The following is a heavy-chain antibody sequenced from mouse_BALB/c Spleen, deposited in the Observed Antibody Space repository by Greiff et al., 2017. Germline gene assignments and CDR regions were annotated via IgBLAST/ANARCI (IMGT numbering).Heavy chain of an antibody. J-gene: IGHJ2*01. CDR1: GYTFTSYW. CDR3: ARKGYGYPFDY. CDR2: INPSTGYT. D-gene: IGHD1-2*01. Sequence: QVQLQQSGAELAKPGASVKMSCKASGYTFTSYWMHWVKQRPGQGLEWIGYINPSTGYTEYNQKFKDKATLTANKSSSTAYMQLSSLTSEDSAVYYCARKGYGYPFDYWGQGTTLTVSS. V-gene: IGHV1-7*01.